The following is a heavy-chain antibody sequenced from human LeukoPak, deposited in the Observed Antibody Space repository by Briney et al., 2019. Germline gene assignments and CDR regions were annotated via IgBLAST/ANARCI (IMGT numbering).Heavy chain of an antibody. Sequence: SETLSLTCAVSGGSISSSNWWSWVRQPPGKGLEWIGEIYHSGSTNYNPPLKSRVTISVDKSKNQFSLKLSSVTAADTAVYYCARSRGVDPNAFDIWGQGTMVTVSS. CDR3: ARSRGVDPNAFDI. CDR1: GGSISSSNW. CDR2: IYHSGST. J-gene: IGHJ3*02. V-gene: IGHV4-4*02. D-gene: IGHD3-10*01.